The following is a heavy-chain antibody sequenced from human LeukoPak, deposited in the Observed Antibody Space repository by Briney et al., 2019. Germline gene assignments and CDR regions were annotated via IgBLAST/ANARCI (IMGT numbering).Heavy chain of an antibody. Sequence: GGSLRLSCAASGFTFSDYYMSWIRQAPGKGLEWVSYISSSGSTIYYADSVKGRFTISRDNAKNSLYLQMNSLRAEDTAVYYCARAAVVAASPIYYYYYGMDVWGRGTTVTVSS. CDR3: ARAAVVAASPIYYYYYGMDV. J-gene: IGHJ6*02. CDR2: ISSSGSTI. V-gene: IGHV3-11*01. D-gene: IGHD2-15*01. CDR1: GFTFSDYY.